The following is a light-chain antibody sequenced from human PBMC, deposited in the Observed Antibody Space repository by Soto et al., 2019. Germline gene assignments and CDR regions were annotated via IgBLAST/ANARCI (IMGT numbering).Light chain of an antibody. CDR3: QQYNNWPPDRT. Sequence: EIVMTQSPATLSVSPGERAAISCKASQSVSSNLAWYQQKPGQAPRLLSYGASTRATGIPARFSGSGSGTEFTLTISSLQSEDFAIYFCQQYNNWPPDRTFGQGTKVEIK. V-gene: IGKV3-15*01. CDR1: QSVSSN. J-gene: IGKJ1*01. CDR2: GAS.